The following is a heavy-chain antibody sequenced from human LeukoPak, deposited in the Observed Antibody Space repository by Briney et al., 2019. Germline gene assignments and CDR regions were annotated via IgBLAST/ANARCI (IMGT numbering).Heavy chain of an antibody. D-gene: IGHD6-19*01. J-gene: IGHJ4*02. Sequence: SETLSLTCTVSGGSISSSSYYWGWIRQPPGRGLEWIGYIYYSGSTNYNPSLKSRVTISVDKSKNQFSLKLSSVTAADTAVYYCARALAGTGPLLDYWGQGTLVTVSS. V-gene: IGHV4-61*05. CDR3: ARALAGTGPLLDY. CDR2: IYYSGST. CDR1: GGSISSSSYY.